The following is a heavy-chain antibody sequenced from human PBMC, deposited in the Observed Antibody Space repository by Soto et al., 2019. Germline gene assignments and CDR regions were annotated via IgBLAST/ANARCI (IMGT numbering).Heavy chain of an antibody. D-gene: IGHD6-19*01. CDR2: IWYDGSNK. V-gene: IGHV3-33*01. Sequence: QVQLVESGGGVVQPGRSLRLSCAASGFTFSSYGMHWVRQAPGKGLEWVAVIWYDGSNKYYADSVKGRFTISRDNSKNTLYLQMNSLRAEDTAVYYCARDQDVAGDYYGMDVWGQGTTVTVSS. CDR1: GFTFSSYG. CDR3: ARDQDVAGDYYGMDV. J-gene: IGHJ6*02.